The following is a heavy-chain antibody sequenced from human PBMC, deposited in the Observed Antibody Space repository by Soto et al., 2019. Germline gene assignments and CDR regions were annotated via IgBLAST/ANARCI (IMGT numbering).Heavy chain of an antibody. V-gene: IGHV4-30-2*01. D-gene: IGHD4-4*01. Sequence: PSETLSLTCAVSGGSISSGGYSWSWIRQPPGKGLEWIGYIYHSGSTYYNPSLKSRVTISVDRSKNQFSLKLSSVTAADTAVYYCAREASKGWYYGMDVWGQGTTVTVSS. CDR2: IYHSGST. CDR1: GGSISSGGYS. J-gene: IGHJ6*02. CDR3: AREASKGWYYGMDV.